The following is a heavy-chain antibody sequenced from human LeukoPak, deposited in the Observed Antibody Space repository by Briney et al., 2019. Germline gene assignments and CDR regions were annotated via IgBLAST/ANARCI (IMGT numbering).Heavy chain of an antibody. CDR2: IYVSGST. CDR3: ARDRHKLVDIVAGILDY. D-gene: IGHD5-12*01. Sequence: SETLSLSCTVSGGSTSSYYWSWIRQSAGKGLEWIGRIYVSGSTTYNPSLNSRVTMSLDTSKNQFSLKLRSVTAADTAVYYCARDRHKLVDIVAGILDYWGQGTLVTVSS. V-gene: IGHV4-4*07. CDR1: GGSTSSYY. J-gene: IGHJ4*02.